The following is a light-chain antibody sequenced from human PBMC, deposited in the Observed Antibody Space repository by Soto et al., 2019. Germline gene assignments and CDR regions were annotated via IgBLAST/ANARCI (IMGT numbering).Light chain of an antibody. J-gene: IGLJ2*01. CDR2: EVS. CDR1: SSNVGGYNY. CDR3: TSYAGSNIVV. V-gene: IGLV2-8*01. Sequence: QSVLTQPPSASGSPGQSVTISCTGTSSNVGGYNYVSWYQQHPGKAPKLIIYEVSKRPSGVPDRFSGSKSGNTASLTVSGLQAEDEADYFCTSYAGSNIVVFGGGTQLTVL.